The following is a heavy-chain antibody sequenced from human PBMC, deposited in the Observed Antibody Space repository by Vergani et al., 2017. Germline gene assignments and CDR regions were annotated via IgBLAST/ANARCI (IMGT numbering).Heavy chain of an antibody. Sequence: QVQLQESGPGLVKPSETLSLTCTVSGGSISSHYWSWIRQPPGKGLEWIGYIYYSGSTNYNPSLKSRVTISVDTSKNQFSLKRSAVTAADTAVYYCARAPYFLRGVAGPYYMDVWGKGTTVTVSS. D-gene: IGHD3-3*01. CDR1: GGSISSHY. V-gene: IGHV4-59*11. CDR2: IYYSGST. J-gene: IGHJ6*03. CDR3: ARAPYFLRGVAGPYYMDV.